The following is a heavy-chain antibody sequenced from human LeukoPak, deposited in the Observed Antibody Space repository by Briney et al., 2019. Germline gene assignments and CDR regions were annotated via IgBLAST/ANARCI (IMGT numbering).Heavy chain of an antibody. CDR2: INSDGSST. J-gene: IGHJ3*02. Sequence: PGGSLRLSCAASGFTFDDYGMSWVRQAPGKGLVWVSRINSDGSSTSYADSVKGRFTISRDNAKNTLYLQMNSLRAEDTAVYYCAASTNAFDIWGQGTMVTVSS. D-gene: IGHD3-3*02. V-gene: IGHV3-74*01. CDR3: AASTNAFDI. CDR1: GFTFDDYG.